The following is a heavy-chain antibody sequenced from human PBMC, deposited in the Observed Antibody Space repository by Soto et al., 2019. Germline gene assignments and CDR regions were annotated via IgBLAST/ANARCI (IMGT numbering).Heavy chain of an antibody. Sequence: SLRLSCAASGFTFSSYSMNWVRQAPGKGLEWVSSISSSSSYIYYADSVKGRFTISRDNAKNSLSLQMNSLRAEDTAVYYCARVHYYDSSGLLIWGQGTMVTVSS. CDR1: GFTFSSYS. CDR3: ARVHYYDSSGLLI. J-gene: IGHJ3*02. V-gene: IGHV3-21*01. D-gene: IGHD3-22*01. CDR2: ISSSSSYI.